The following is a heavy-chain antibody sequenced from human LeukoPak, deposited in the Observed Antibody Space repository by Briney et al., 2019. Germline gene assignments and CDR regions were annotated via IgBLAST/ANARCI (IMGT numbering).Heavy chain of an antibody. CDR1: GFTFSSYA. D-gene: IGHD5-12*01. V-gene: IGHV3-23*01. Sequence: GGSLRLSCAASGFTFSSYAMNWVRQAPGKGLQWVSGIRSNGGSTYHADSVKGRFTISRDNSKNTLHLQMNSLGAEDTAVYYCAKGVTTIAPFDYWGQGTLVTVSS. CDR3: AKGVTTIAPFDY. J-gene: IGHJ4*02. CDR2: IRSNGGST.